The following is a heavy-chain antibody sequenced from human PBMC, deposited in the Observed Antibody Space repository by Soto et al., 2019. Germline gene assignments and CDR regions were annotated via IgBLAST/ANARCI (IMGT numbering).Heavy chain of an antibody. CDR3: ARDPVDLFGYLDV. D-gene: IGHD2-21*01. V-gene: IGHV1-69*06. J-gene: IGHJ6*02. CDR2: IIPLMRTV. Sequence: QEELVQSGAEVKKPGSSVNVSCRTSEGTFASYSITWLRQAPGQRMEWMGEIIPLMRTVNYAQTFQDIVTIAGDRSRSTVYMALSSLRSDDTAVYYCARDPVDLFGYLDVWGQGTPVTVSS. CDR1: EGTFASYS.